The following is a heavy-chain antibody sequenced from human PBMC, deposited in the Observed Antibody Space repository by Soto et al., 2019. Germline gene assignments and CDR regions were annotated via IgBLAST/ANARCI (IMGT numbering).Heavy chain of an antibody. V-gene: IGHV3-23*01. D-gene: IGHD6-19*01. Sequence: EVQLLESGGGLVRPGGSLRLSCAASGFTFSSYAMSWVRQAPGKGLEWVSAISGSGGSTYYADSVKGRFTISRDNSKNTLYLQMNSLRAEDTAVYYCAKDGGYSSGWPDYFDYWGQGTLVTVSS. CDR3: AKDGGYSSGWPDYFDY. CDR1: GFTFSSYA. J-gene: IGHJ4*02. CDR2: ISGSGGST.